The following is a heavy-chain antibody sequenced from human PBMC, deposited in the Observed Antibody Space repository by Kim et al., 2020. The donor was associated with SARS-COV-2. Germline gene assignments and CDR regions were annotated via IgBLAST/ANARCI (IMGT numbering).Heavy chain of an antibody. CDR1: GYTFTNYG. CDR2: INTHTGNP. D-gene: IGHD6-6*01. J-gene: IGHJ6*02. CDR3: ARESSSSSGQHYYGMDV. Sequence: ASVKVSCKASGYTFTNYGLIWVRQAPGQGLEWMGWINTHTGNPTYAQGYTGRFVFSLDILVSTEYLQISSLKAEDTAGFYCARESSSSSGQHYYGMDVWGQGTTVTDS. V-gene: IGHV7-4-1*02.